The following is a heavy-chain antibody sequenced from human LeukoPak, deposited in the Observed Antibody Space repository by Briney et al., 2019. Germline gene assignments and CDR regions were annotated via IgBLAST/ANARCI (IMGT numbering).Heavy chain of an antibody. Sequence: PSETLSLTCTVSGGSISPYYWTWIRQPPGKGLQYIGYIYYSGSTNYNPSLKSRVTISLDTSKNQFSLRLSSVTAADTAVYYCARHMDALGYYFDYWGQGTLVTVSS. D-gene: IGHD2-2*03. CDR1: GGSISPYY. CDR2: IYYSGST. J-gene: IGHJ4*02. V-gene: IGHV4-59*08. CDR3: ARHMDALGYYFDY.